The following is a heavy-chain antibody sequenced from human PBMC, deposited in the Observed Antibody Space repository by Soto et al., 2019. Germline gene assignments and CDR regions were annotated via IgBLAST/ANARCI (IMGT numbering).Heavy chain of an antibody. CDR1: GFSLTTRGVG. D-gene: IGHD3-16*02. J-gene: IGHJ3*01. Sequence: ESGPTLVNPTETLTLTCTFSGFSLTTRGVGVGWIRQPPGKALEWLAVIYWDDDKRYSPSLKTRLILTKDTSKNQVVLTVTNMDSVDTATYFCAHVVITFGGVVADDAFDVWGQGTMVTVSS. CDR3: AHVVITFGGVVADDAFDV. CDR2: IYWDDDK. V-gene: IGHV2-5*02.